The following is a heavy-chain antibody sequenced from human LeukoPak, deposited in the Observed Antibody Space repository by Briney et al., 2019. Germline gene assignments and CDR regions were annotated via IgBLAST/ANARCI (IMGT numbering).Heavy chain of an antibody. Sequence: PETLSLTCSVSGDSISGNYWSWMRQPPGKELEWIGYIYYSEDTNYNPSLKSRVTMSVDTSKNQFSVNLSSVTAADTAVYYCARLLAGCSGSKCRAHFDYWGQGTLVTVSS. CDR1: GDSISGNY. CDR2: IYYSEDT. D-gene: IGHD2-15*01. V-gene: IGHV4-59*01. J-gene: IGHJ4*02. CDR3: ARLLAGCSGSKCRAHFDY.